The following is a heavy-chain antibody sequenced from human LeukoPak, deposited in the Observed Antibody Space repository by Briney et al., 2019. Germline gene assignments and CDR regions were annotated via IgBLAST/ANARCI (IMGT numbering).Heavy chain of an antibody. Sequence: ASVKVSCKASGDTFSSYTISWVRQAPGKGLEWMGGFDPEDGETIYAQKFQGRVTMTKDTSTDTAYMELSSLRSEDTAVYYCATARRYYDYVWGSYRYGESFDYWGQGTLVTVSS. V-gene: IGHV1-24*01. CDR3: ATARRYYDYVWGSYRYGESFDY. D-gene: IGHD3-16*02. CDR2: FDPEDGET. CDR1: GDTFSSYT. J-gene: IGHJ4*02.